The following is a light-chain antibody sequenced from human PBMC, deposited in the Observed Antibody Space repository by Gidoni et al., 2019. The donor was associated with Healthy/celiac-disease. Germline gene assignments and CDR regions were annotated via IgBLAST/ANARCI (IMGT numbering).Light chain of an antibody. CDR3: QQYNNWPAT. J-gene: IGKJ5*01. CDR2: SAS. CDR1: QSGSSN. Sequence: EILMTQSPATLSVSPGERATLSCRSSQSGSSNLAWYQQKPGQAPRLLNYSASTRATGIPARCSGSGSRTEFTLTISSLQSEDFAVYYCQQYNNWPATFGQGTRLEIK. V-gene: IGKV3-15*01.